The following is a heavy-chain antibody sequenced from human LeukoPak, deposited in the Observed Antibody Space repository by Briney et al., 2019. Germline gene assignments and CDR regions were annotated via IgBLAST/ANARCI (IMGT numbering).Heavy chain of an antibody. Sequence: TSETLSLTCAVSGGSISSGGYSWSWIRQPPGKGLEWIGYIYHSGSTYYNPSLKSRVTISVDTSKNQFSLKLSSVTAADTAVYYCARVVQDWFDPWGQGTLVTVSS. V-gene: IGHV4-30-2*01. J-gene: IGHJ5*02. CDR3: ARVVQDWFDP. CDR2: IYHSGST. CDR1: GGSISSGGYS. D-gene: IGHD3-16*02.